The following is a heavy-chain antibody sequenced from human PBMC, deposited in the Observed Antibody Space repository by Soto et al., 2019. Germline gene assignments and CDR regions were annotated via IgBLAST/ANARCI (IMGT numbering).Heavy chain of an antibody. V-gene: IGHV1-69*12. CDR3: ATPPEGGTAYYYSGMDV. CDR1: GGTFSSYA. Sequence: QVQLVQSGAEVKKPGSSVKVSCKASGGTFSSYAISWVRQAPGQGLEWMGGIIPIFGTADYAQKFQGRVTITAAASTSTAYMELSSLRSEDTAVYYCATPPEGGTAYYYSGMDVWGQGTTVTVSS. J-gene: IGHJ6*02. D-gene: IGHD3-16*01. CDR2: IIPIFGTA.